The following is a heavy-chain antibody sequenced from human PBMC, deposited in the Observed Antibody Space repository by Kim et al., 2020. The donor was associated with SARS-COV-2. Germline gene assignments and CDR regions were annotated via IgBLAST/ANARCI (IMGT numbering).Heavy chain of an antibody. J-gene: IGHJ4*02. D-gene: IGHD6-13*01. V-gene: IGHV3-21*01. CDR3: ASARGSSRGDY. Sequence: AHSVKCRFSTSRDNAKNSLYLQMNGLRAEDTAVYYCASARGSSRGDYWGQGTLVTVSS.